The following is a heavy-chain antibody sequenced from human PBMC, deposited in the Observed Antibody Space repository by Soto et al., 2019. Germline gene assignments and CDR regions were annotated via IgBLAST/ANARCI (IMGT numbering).Heavy chain of an antibody. CDR3: ARQYSGYDYVDY. CDR1: GGSISSNY. CDR2: IYYSGST. J-gene: IGHJ4*02. V-gene: IGHV4-59*08. D-gene: IGHD5-12*01. Sequence: SETLSLTCPVAGGSISSNYSSWIRQPPGKGLEWIGYIYYSGSTNYNPSLKSRVTISVDTSKNQFSLKLSSVTAADTAVYYCARQYSGYDYVDYWGQGTLVTVSS.